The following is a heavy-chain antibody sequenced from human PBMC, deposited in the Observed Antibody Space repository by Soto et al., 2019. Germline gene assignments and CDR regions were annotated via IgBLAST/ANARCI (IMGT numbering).Heavy chain of an antibody. V-gene: IGHV3-23*01. J-gene: IGHJ6*02. D-gene: IGHD6-6*01. CDR1: GFTFSSYA. CDR3: AKAWEYSSSSFFLRYYYGMDV. Sequence: GGSLRLSCAASGFTFSSYAMSWVRQAPGKGLEWVSAISGSGGSTYYADSVKGRFTISRDNSKNTLYLQMNSLRAEDTAVYYCAKAWEYSSSSFFLRYYYGMDVWGQGTTVTVSS. CDR2: ISGSGGST.